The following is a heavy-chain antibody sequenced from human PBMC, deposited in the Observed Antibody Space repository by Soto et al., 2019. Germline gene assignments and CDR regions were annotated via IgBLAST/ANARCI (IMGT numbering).Heavy chain of an antibody. V-gene: IGHV3-30*18. J-gene: IGHJ3*02. CDR1: GFTFSSYG. Sequence: GGSLRLSCAASGFTFSSYGMHWVRQAPGKGLEWVAVISYDGSNKYYADSVKGRFTISRDNSKNTLYLQMNSLRAEDTAVYYCAKEKFYGVPDAFDIWGKGTMVTVPS. CDR3: AKEKFYGVPDAFDI. D-gene: IGHD4-17*01. CDR2: ISYDGSNK.